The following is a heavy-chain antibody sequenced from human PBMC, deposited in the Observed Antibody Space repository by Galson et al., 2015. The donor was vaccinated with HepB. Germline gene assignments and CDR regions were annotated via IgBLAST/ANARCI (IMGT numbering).Heavy chain of an antibody. CDR1: GYSFTSYW. CDR2: IYPGDSDT. CDR3: AAPYDYESSGYYVERAFDI. Sequence: QSGAEVKKPGESLKISRKGSGYSFTSYWIAWVRQMPGKGLEWMGIIYPGDSDTRYSPSFQGQVTISADKSLSTAYLQWSSLKASDTAMYYCAAPYDYESSGYYVERAFDIWGQGTMVTVSS. V-gene: IGHV5-51*03. D-gene: IGHD3-22*01. J-gene: IGHJ3*02.